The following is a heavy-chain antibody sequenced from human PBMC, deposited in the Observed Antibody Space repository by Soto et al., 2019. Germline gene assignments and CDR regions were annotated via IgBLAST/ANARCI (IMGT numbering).Heavy chain of an antibody. D-gene: IGHD5-12*01. CDR1: GFTFSNAW. CDR3: TTSDLVATACHY. Sequence: EVQLLESGGGLVKPGGSLRLSCAASGFTFSNAWMNWVRQAPGKGLEWVGRIKSKTDGGTTDYAAPVKGRVTISRDDAKNTLYLQMNSLKTEDTAVYYCTTSDLVATACHYWGQRTLVTVSS. J-gene: IGHJ4*02. CDR2: IKSKTDGGTT. V-gene: IGHV3-15*07.